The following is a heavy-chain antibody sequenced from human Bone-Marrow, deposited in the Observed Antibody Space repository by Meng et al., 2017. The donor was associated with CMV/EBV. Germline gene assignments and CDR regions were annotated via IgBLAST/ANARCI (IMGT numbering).Heavy chain of an antibody. CDR1: GFTFGDYY. CDR3: ARESQYDDYGGNSEDAFDI. J-gene: IGHJ3*02. CDR2: ISSSGSTI. Sequence: GESLKISCAASGFTFGDYYMSWIRQAPGKGLEWVSYISSSGSTIYYADSVKGRFTISRDNAKNSLYLQMNSLRAEDTAVYYCARESQYDDYGGNSEDAFDIWGQGTMVTVSS. D-gene: IGHD4-23*01. V-gene: IGHV3-11*04.